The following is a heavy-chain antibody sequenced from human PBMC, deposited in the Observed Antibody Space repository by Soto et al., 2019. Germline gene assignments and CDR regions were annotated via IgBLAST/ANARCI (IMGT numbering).Heavy chain of an antibody. V-gene: IGHV3-30-3*01. CDR1: GFTFSSYA. J-gene: IGHJ4*02. Sequence: PGGSMRLSCAASGFTFSSYAMHWVRQAPGKGLEWVAVISYDGSNKYYADSVKGRFTISXXXSXXTXXLXXKXXRAXDTAAYYYLSGPYRSGWYALDYWGQGTLVTAPQ. CDR3: LSGPYRSGWYALDY. D-gene: IGHD6-19*01. CDR2: ISYDGSNK.